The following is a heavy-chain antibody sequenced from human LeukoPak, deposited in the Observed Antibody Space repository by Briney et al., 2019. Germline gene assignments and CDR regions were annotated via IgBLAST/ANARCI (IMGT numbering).Heavy chain of an antibody. CDR1: GGSISSYY. CDR2: IYYSGSTSGST. J-gene: IGHJ4*02. Sequence: PSETLSLTCTVSGGSISSYYWSWIRQPPGKGLEWIGYIYYSGSTSGSTNYNPSLRSRVTISVDTSKNQFSLKLSSVTAADTAVYYCARRFDSRFDSWGQGTLVTVSS. V-gene: IGHV4-59*08. CDR3: ARRFDSRFDS. D-gene: IGHD3-9*01.